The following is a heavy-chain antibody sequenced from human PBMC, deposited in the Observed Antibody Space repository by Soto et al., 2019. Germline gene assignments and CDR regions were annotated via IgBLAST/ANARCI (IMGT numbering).Heavy chain of an antibody. Sequence: EVQLVESWGGLVQPGGSLRLSCAASGFTFSSYWMSWVRQAPGKGLEWVANIKQDGSEKYYVDSVKGRFTISRDNAKNSLYLQMKSLRAEDTAVYYCARDVLTMVRGVITDAFDIWGQGTMVTVSS. CDR1: GFTFSSYW. D-gene: IGHD3-10*01. CDR2: IKQDGSEK. J-gene: IGHJ3*02. V-gene: IGHV3-7*01. CDR3: ARDVLTMVRGVITDAFDI.